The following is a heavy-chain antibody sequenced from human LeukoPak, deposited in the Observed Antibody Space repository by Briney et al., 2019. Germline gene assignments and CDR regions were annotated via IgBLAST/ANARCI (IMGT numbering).Heavy chain of an antibody. J-gene: IGHJ6*02. CDR3: AKDRVQVGYYYGMDV. V-gene: IGHV3-9*01. D-gene: IGHD2-2*01. Sequence: GSSLRLSCAASGFTFDDYGMHWVRQAPGKGLKPVSRISWNSGSIGYADSVKGRFTISRNNAKNSLYLQMNSLRPEDTALYYCAKDRVQVGYYYGMDVWGQGTTVTVSS. CDR2: ISWNSGSI. CDR1: GFTFDDYG.